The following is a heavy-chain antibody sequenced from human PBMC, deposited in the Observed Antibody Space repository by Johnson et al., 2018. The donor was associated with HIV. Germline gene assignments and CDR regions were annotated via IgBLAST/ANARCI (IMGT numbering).Heavy chain of an antibody. V-gene: IGHV3-9*01. CDR1: GFTFDDYA. CDR2: ISWRSINI. CDR3: AKDIRNSSSSPRGAFDI. J-gene: IGHJ3*02. D-gene: IGHD6-13*01. Sequence: EVQLVESGGGLVQPGGSLRLSCAASGFTFDDYAMHWVRQAPGKGLEWVSGISWRSINIGYADSVKGRFTISRADAKNSLYLQMNSLRTEDTAFYYCAKDIRNSSSSPRGAFDIWGQGTMVTVSS.